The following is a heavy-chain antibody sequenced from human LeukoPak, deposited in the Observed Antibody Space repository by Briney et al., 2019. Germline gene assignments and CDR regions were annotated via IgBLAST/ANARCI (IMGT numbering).Heavy chain of an antibody. J-gene: IGHJ4*02. V-gene: IGHV3-7*01. CDR1: GFTFSSFW. CDR2: IERTGSDK. Sequence: GGSLRLSCAASGFTFSSFWMSWVRQAPGKGLEWVASIERTGSDKYYVDSVKGRFTISRDNAENSLYLQMHSLTVEDMAVYYGARYNGNYLFVYWGQGTLVTVSS. CDR3: ARYNGNYLFVY. D-gene: IGHD1-7*01.